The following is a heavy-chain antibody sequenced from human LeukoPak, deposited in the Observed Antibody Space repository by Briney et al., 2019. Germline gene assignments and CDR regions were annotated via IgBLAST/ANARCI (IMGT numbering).Heavy chain of an antibody. J-gene: IGHJ6*03. D-gene: IGHD4-17*01. Sequence: GGSLRLSCAASGFTFSGSAMHWVRQASGKGLEWVGRIRSKANSYATAYAASVKGRFTISRDDSKNTAYLQMNSLKTEDTAVYYCARANDYGDYPYYYYYYMDVWGKGTTVTVSS. CDR2: IRSKANSYAT. V-gene: IGHV3-73*01. CDR1: GFTFSGSA. CDR3: ARANDYGDYPYYYYYYMDV.